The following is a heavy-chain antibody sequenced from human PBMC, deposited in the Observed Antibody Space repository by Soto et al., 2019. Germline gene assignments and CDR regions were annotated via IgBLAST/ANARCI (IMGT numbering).Heavy chain of an antibody. CDR3: ASAYESSGYFYY. CDR2: IYSGGST. CDR1: GFTVSSNY. D-gene: IGHD3-22*01. J-gene: IGHJ4*02. Sequence: LRLSCAASGFTVSSNYMSWVRQAPGKGLEWVSVIYSGGSTYYADSVKGRFTVSRDNSKNTVYLQMNSLRAEDTAVYYCASAYESSGYFYYWGQGTLVTVSS. V-gene: IGHV3-53*01.